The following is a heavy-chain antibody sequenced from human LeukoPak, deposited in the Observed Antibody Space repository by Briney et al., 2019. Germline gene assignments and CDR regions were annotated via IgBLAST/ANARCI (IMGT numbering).Heavy chain of an antibody. J-gene: IGHJ4*02. CDR3: AREVMDNLRFDY. CDR1: RYTFTSYY. Sequence: GSVKVSCTASRYTFTSYYMHWVRQAPGQGLEWMGIINPSGGDTSYAQKFQGRLTMTRDTSTNTVYMELTSLRSEDTAVYYCAREVMDNLRFDYWGQGTLVTVSS. V-gene: IGHV1-46*01. D-gene: IGHD1-14*01. CDR2: INPSGGDT.